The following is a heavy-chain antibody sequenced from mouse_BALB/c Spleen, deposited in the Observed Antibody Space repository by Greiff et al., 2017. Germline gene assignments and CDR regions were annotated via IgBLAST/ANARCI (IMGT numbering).Heavy chain of an antibody. J-gene: IGHJ4*01. D-gene: IGHD1-1*01. Sequence: EVHLVESGGGLVQPGGSLKLSCAASGFTFSSYTMSWVRQTPEKRLEWVAYISNGGGSTYYPDTVKGRFTISRDNAKNTLYLQMSSLKSEDTAMYYCARPYYYGSSLYAMDYWGQGTSVTVSS. CDR2: ISNGGGST. CDR1: GFTFSSYT. V-gene: IGHV5-12-2*01. CDR3: ARPYYYGSSLYAMDY.